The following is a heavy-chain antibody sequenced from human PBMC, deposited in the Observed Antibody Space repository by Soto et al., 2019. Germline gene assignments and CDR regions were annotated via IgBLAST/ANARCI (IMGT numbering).Heavy chain of an antibody. D-gene: IGHD6-13*01. CDR1: GGSISSYY. V-gene: IGHV4-59*01. Sequence: QVQLQESGPGLVKPSATLSLTCTVSGGSISSYYWTWIRQPPGKGLEWVGYVYSSGATYYSPSHRSRVTIAVDAAKNLCSLKVKSVTAADTAIYYCASAGSTWRYFFDYWGQGALVTVSS. J-gene: IGHJ4*02. CDR2: VYSSGAT. CDR3: ASAGSTWRYFFDY.